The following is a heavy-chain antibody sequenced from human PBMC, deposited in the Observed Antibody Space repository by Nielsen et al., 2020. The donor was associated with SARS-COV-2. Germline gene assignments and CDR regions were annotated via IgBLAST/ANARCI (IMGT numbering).Heavy chain of an antibody. CDR1: GYMFANSA. Sequence: ASVKASCKTSGYMFANSAIHWVRQAPGQGLEWMGWINTNTGNPTYAQGFTGRFVFSLDTSVSTAYLQISSLKAEDTAVYYCAKNLLRFHLYYYYGMDVWSQGTTVTVSS. J-gene: IGHJ6*02. V-gene: IGHV7-4-1*02. D-gene: IGHD3-3*01. CDR2: INTNTGNP. CDR3: AKNLLRFHLYYYYGMDV.